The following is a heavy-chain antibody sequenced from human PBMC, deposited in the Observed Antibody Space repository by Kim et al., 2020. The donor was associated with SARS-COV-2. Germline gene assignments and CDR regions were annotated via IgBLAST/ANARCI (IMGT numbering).Heavy chain of an antibody. CDR2: ISGSDGTT. J-gene: IGHJ4*02. V-gene: IGHV3-23*01. CDR3: AKVNIAWCLDY. CDR1: GFTFSSYA. D-gene: IGHD3-9*01. Sequence: GGSLRLSCAASGFTFSSYAMSWVRQPPGKGLEWVSSISGSDGTTYYANSVKGRFTISRDNSKNTLYLQMNSLRADDTAVYYCAKVNIAWCLDYWGQGTLAAVSS.